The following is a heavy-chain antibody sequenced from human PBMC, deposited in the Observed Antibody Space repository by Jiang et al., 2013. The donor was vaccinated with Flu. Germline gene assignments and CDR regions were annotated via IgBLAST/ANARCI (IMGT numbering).Heavy chain of an antibody. V-gene: IGHV4-39*01. J-gene: IGHJ6*02. Sequence: GPGLVKPSETLSLTCTVSGASVSNSPYYWGWIRQPPGKGLEWIGSTSLYYSGKTDYSTSFKSRVTISVDGSTNQFSLRLTSVTAADTAVYFCFGDYRDPYGGMDIWGQGTTVT. CDR2: TSLYYSGKT. CDR3: FGDYRDPYGGMDI. CDR1: GASVSNSPYY. D-gene: IGHD4-11*01.